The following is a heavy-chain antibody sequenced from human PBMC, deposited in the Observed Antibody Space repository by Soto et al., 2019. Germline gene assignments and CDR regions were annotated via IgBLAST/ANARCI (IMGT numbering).Heavy chain of an antibody. Sequence: LSLTCTVSGGSISSGGYYWSWIRQHPGKGLEWIGYIYYSGSTYYNPSLKSRVTISVDTSKNQFSLKLSSVTAADTAVYYCARTNYDILTGSYYFDYWGQGTLVTVS. CDR2: IYYSGST. J-gene: IGHJ4*02. V-gene: IGHV4-31*03. CDR1: GGSISSGGYY. CDR3: ARTNYDILTGSYYFDY. D-gene: IGHD3-9*01.